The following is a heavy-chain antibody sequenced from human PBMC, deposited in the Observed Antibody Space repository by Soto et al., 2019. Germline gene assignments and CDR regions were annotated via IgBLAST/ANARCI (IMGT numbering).Heavy chain of an antibody. CDR1: GFSLSTSGVG. Sequence: SGPTLVNPTQTLTLTCTFSGFSLSTSGVGVGWIRQPPGKALEWLALIYWDDDKRYSPSLKSRLTITKDTSKNQVVLTMTNMDPVDTATYYCAHSLIGYYYDSSGSNWFDPWGQGTLVSVSS. J-gene: IGHJ5*02. D-gene: IGHD3-22*01. CDR2: IYWDDDK. V-gene: IGHV2-5*02. CDR3: AHSLIGYYYDSSGSNWFDP.